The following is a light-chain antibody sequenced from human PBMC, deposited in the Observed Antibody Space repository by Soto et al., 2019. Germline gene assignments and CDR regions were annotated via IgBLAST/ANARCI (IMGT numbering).Light chain of an antibody. CDR3: QQSYTTPT. Sequence: QVTQSPYSRSASVGARVNITCRASQSIGTYLHWYHQEPGKAPQLLIYGASTLQSGVPSRFSASGSAAHFTLTINSLQPEDVGTYSWQQSYTTPTFGQGTKVDIK. J-gene: IGKJ1*01. CDR1: QSIGTY. CDR2: GAS. V-gene: IGKV1-39*01.